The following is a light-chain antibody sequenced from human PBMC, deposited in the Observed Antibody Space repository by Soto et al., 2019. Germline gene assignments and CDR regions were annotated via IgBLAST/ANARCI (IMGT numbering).Light chain of an antibody. CDR1: SSNIGSNT. CDR3: AAWDDSLNGHVV. Sequence: QAVVTKPPSASGTPGQRVTLSCSGSSSNIGSNTVHWYQQLPGTAPKLLIYSNNQRPSGVPDRFSGSKSGTSASLAISGLQSEDEADYYCAAWDDSLNGHVVFGGGTKLTVL. V-gene: IGLV1-44*01. CDR2: SNN. J-gene: IGLJ2*01.